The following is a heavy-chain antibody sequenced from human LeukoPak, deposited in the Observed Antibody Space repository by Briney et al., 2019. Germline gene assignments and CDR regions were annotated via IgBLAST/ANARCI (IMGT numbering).Heavy chain of an antibody. V-gene: IGHV3-7*01. Sequence: GGSLRLSCAASGFTFSSYWMSWVRQAPGKGLEWVANIKQDGSEKYYVDSVKGRFTISRDNAKNTLYLQMNSLRAEDTAVYYCARDPYNGYYGDDYYYYMDVWGKGTTVTISS. D-gene: IGHD4-17*01. CDR2: IKQDGSEK. CDR1: GFTFSSYW. CDR3: ARDPYNGYYGDDYYYYMDV. J-gene: IGHJ6*03.